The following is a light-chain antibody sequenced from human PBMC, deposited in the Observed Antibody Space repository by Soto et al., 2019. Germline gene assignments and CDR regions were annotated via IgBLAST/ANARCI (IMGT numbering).Light chain of an antibody. CDR3: SSHGGSGV. CDR1: SSDVGGYNY. V-gene: IGLV2-8*01. Sequence: QSVLTQPPSASGSPAQSVAISCTGTSSDVGGYNYVSWYQQHPGKAPKLIIYEVVKRPSVVPDRFSGSKSGNTASLTVSGLQPEDEADYYCSSHGGSGVFGGGTKLTVL. CDR2: EVV. J-gene: IGLJ3*02.